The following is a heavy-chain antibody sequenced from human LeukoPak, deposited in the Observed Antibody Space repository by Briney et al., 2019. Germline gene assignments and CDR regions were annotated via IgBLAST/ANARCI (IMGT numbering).Heavy chain of an antibody. CDR2: MNRNGGNT. D-gene: IGHD3-22*01. Sequence: GASLRLSCAASGFTFSNYAMSWVRQAPGQGLEWVSGMNRNGGNTNYADSVKGRFTISRDNSNNTLYMQMNSLRADDTAVYYCAKDLYYGSSCYADFDSCVQGTRVTVS. J-gene: IGHJ4*02. V-gene: IGHV3-23*01. CDR3: AKDLYYGSSCYADFDS. CDR1: GFTFSNYA.